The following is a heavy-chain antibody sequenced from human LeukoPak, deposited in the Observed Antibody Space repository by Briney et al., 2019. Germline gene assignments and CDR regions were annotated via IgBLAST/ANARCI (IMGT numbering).Heavy chain of an antibody. CDR3: ARDFDIVVVPAAIGRDAFDI. CDR1: GFTFSSYS. V-gene: IGHV3-21*01. D-gene: IGHD2-2*02. CDR2: ISSSSSYI. Sequence: PGGSLRLSCAASGFTFSSYSMNWVRQAPGKGLEWVSSISSSSSYIYYADSVKGRFIISRDNAKNSLYLQMNSLRAEDTAVYYCARDFDIVVVPAAIGRDAFDIWGQGTMVTVSS. J-gene: IGHJ3*02.